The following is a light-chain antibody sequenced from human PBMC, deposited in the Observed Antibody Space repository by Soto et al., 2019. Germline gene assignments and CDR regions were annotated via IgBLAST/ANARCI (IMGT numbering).Light chain of an antibody. CDR2: GAS. J-gene: IGKJ1*01. Sequence: EIVMTQSPATLSLSPGERSTLSFRASHSVSTNLAWYQQKPGQAPRLLIHGASTRATGIPARFSGSGSGTEFTLTISSLQSEDYAVYYCQQYDNWRTFGQGTKVDI. CDR3: QQYDNWRT. CDR1: HSVSTN. V-gene: IGKV3-15*01.